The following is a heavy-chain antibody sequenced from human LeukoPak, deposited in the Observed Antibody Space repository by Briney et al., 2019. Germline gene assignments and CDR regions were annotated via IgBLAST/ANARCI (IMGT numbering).Heavy chain of an antibody. CDR1: GGSISSYY. CDR3: AGDGCSGGSCPLRANAFDI. D-gene: IGHD2-15*01. CDR2: IYYSGST. V-gene: IGHV4-59*01. Sequence: PSETLSLTCTVSGGSISSYYWSWIRQPPGKGLEWIGYIYYSGSTNYNPSLKSRVTISVDTSKNQFSLKLSSVTAADTAVYYCAGDGCSGGSCPLRANAFDIWGQGTMVTVSS. J-gene: IGHJ3*02.